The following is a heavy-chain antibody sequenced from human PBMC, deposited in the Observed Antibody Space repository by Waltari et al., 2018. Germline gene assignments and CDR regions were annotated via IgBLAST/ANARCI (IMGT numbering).Heavy chain of an antibody. CDR1: GYTFTGYY. Sequence: QVQLVQSGAEVKKPGASVKVSCKASGYTFTGYYMHWVGQAPGQGLEWMGWNKPNSGGTNYGQKFQGRVTMTSDTSISTAYMELSRLRSDDTAVYYCARDYGTPTGFDPWGQGTLVTVSS. D-gene: IGHD3-16*01. CDR2: NKPNSGGT. J-gene: IGHJ5*02. CDR3: ARDYGTPTGFDP. V-gene: IGHV1-2*02.